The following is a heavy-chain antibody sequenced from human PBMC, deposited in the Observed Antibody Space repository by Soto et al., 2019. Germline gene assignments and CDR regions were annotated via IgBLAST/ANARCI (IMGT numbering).Heavy chain of an antibody. CDR2: ISYDGSNK. CDR1: GFTFSSYA. V-gene: IGHV3-30-3*01. CDR3: TTLNYGVDV. Sequence: PGGSLRLSCAASGFTFSSYAMHWVRQAPGKGLEWVAVISYDGSNKYYAAPVKGRFTISRDDSKNTLYLQMNSLKTEDTAMFYCTTLNYGVDVWGQGTTVTVSS. J-gene: IGHJ6*02.